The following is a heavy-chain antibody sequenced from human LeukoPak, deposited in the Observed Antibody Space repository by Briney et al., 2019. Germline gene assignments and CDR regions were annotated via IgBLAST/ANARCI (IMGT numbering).Heavy chain of an antibody. Sequence: PGGSLRLSCAASGFTVSTNHMSWVRQAPGKGLEWVSIIYTSDNTYYAGSVKGRFTISRDISKNTLYLQMNSLRAEDTAVYYCAGRGYSAYDSPYYFDYWGQGTLVTVSS. CDR3: AGRGYSAYDSPYYFDY. D-gene: IGHD5-12*01. J-gene: IGHJ4*02. CDR1: GFTVSTNH. CDR2: IYTSDNT. V-gene: IGHV3-53*01.